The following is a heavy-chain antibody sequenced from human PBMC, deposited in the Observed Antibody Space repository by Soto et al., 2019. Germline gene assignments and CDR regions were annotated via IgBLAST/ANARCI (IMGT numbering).Heavy chain of an antibody. CDR1: GFTFSSYN. V-gene: IGHV3-21*01. CDR3: ARDHCSGGSCYSDFEY. CDR2: ISSSSSYM. Sequence: EVQLVESGGGLVKPGGSLRLSCAASGFTFSSYNMNWVRQAPGKGLEWVSSISSSSSYMYYAASVKGRFTISRDNAKXXXXXXXXXXXXXXXXVYYCARDHCSGGSCYSDFEYWGQGTLVTVSS. J-gene: IGHJ4*02. D-gene: IGHD2-15*01.